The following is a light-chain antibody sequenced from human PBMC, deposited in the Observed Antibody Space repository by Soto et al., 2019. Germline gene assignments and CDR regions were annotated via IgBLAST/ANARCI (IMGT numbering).Light chain of an antibody. J-gene: IGKJ5*01. V-gene: IGKV1-39*01. CDR1: QGIGDT. CDR2: VAS. Sequence: MTQSPATLSVSPGEGVTLSCRASQGIGDTLAWYQQKPGKAPQLLIYVASMLESGVPSRFSGSGSGTDFTLTISSLQPEDFATYYCQQSYNAPITFGQGTRLEIK. CDR3: QQSYNAPIT.